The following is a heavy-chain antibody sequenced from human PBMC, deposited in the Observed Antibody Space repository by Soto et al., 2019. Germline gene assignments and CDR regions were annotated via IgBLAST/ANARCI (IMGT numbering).Heavy chain of an antibody. CDR2: IIPVSGAA. CDR1: GGTFGSYA. D-gene: IGHD2-2*01. V-gene: IGHV1-69*13. J-gene: IGHJ4*02. CDR3: ATALGCRSTSCTLDY. Sequence: SVKVSCTASGGTFGSYAFSWVRQAPGQGLEWMGGIIPVSGAAYYAQKFQGRVTITADESTSTAYMELSSLSSQDTAVYYCATALGCRSTSCTLDYWGQGTRVTVSS.